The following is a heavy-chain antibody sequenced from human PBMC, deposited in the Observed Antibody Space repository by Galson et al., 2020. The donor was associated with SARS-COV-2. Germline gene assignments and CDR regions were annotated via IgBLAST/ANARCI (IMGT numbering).Heavy chain of an antibody. Sequence: TGGSLRLSCAASGFTFSGYAMSWVRQAPGKGLEWVSSISDSGTFYGDSVKGRFTISRDNAKNSLYLQMNSLRGEDTAVYYCVRLSDVDFYWGQGTLVAVSS. CDR2: ISDSGT. D-gene: IGHD5-12*01. V-gene: IGHV3-21*01. CDR3: VRLSDVDFY. J-gene: IGHJ4*02. CDR1: GFTFSGYA.